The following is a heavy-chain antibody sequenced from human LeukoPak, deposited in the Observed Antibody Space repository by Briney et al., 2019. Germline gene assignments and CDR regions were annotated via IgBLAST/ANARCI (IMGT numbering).Heavy chain of an antibody. CDR2: ISGSGIST. D-gene: IGHD6-19*01. J-gene: IGHJ4*02. V-gene: IGHV3-23*01. Sequence: GGSLRLSCAASGFTFRNYAMSWVRQAPGKGLDWVSAISGSGISTYYADSVKGRFTTSRDNSKNMLYLQVNSLRAEDTAVYYCAKDVDRRQWLVPTSFDYWGQGTLVTVSS. CDR1: GFTFRNYA. CDR3: AKDVDRRQWLVPTSFDY.